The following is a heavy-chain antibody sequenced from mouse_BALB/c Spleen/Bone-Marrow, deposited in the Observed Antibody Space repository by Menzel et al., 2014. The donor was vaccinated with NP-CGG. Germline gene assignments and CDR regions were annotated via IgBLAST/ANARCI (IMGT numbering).Heavy chain of an antibody. Sequence: EVMLVESGGGLVQPGGSRKLSCAASGFTFSSFGMHWVRQAPEKGLEWVAYISSGSTAIFYADTVKGRFTISRDNPKNTLFLRMTSLRSEDTAMYYCTRGGNWDDFDVWGAGTTVTVSS. J-gene: IGHJ1*01. CDR1: GFTFSSFG. D-gene: IGHD4-1*01. V-gene: IGHV5-17*02. CDR2: ISSGSTAI. CDR3: TRGGNWDDFDV.